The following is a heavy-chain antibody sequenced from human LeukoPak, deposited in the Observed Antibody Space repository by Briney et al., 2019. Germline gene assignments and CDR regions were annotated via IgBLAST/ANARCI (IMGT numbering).Heavy chain of an antibody. V-gene: IGHV3-48*04. CDR2: ISNSGSTM. Sequence: GGSLRLSCAVSGFTFSTYSMNWVRQAPGKGLEWVSYISNSGSTMYYADSVKGRFTISRDNAKNSLYLQMNSLRAEDTAVYYCAKGVGTWIVVVPAATYYFDYWGQGTLVTVSS. J-gene: IGHJ4*02. CDR3: AKGVGTWIVVVPAATYYFDY. CDR1: GFTFSTYS. D-gene: IGHD2-2*01.